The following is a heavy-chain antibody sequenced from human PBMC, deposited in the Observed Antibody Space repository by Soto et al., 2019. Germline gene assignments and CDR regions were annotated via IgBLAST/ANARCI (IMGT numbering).Heavy chain of an antibody. CDR1: GGSISSYY. J-gene: IGHJ3*02. CDR3: ASIIMVRGALDAFDI. Sequence: SSETLSLTCTVSGGSISSYYWSWIRQPPGKGLEWIGYIYYSGSTNYNPSLKSRVTISVDTSKNQFSLKLSSVTAADTAVYYCASIIMVRGALDAFDIWGQGTMVTVSS. CDR2: IYYSGST. V-gene: IGHV4-59*01. D-gene: IGHD3-10*01.